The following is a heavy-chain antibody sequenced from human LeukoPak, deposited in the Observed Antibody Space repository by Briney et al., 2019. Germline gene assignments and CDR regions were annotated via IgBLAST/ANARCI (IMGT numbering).Heavy chain of an antibody. V-gene: IGHV3-7*05. J-gene: IGHJ4*02. CDR1: GFTFSSYW. Sequence: PGGSLRLSCAASGFTFSSYWMTWVRQAPGKGLEWVANIKQDGSEKYYVGSVKGRFTISRDNAKNSLFLQMNSLRVEDTAVYYCAIWSGRDHWGQGTLVTVSS. CDR3: AIWSGRDH. D-gene: IGHD3-10*01. CDR2: IKQDGSEK.